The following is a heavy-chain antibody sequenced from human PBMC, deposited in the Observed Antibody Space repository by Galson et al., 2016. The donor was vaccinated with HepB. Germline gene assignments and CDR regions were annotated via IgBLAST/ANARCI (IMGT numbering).Heavy chain of an antibody. D-gene: IGHD4-23*01. CDR1: GFTFSRYT. V-gene: IGHV3-21*01. J-gene: IGHJ3*02. CDR3: VRVRADYGGNMPDAFDI. Sequence: SLRLSCAASGFTFSRYTMNWVRQAPGKVLEWVSSISSGSSYIYYADSVKGRFTISRDNAKNSLYLQMNSLRAEDTAVYYCVRVRADYGGNMPDAFDIWGQGKMVTVSS. CDR2: ISSGSSYI.